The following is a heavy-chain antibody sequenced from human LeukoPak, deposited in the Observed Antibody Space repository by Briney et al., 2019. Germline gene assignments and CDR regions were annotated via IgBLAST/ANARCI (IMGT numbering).Heavy chain of an antibody. CDR1: GGSFSGYY. D-gene: IGHD6-13*01. CDR2: INHSGST. J-gene: IGHJ4*02. Sequence: SETLSLTCAVYGGSFSGYYWSWIRQPPGKGLEWIGEINHSGSTNYNPSLKSRVTISVDTSKNQFSLKLSSVTAADTAVYYCARTNSSSWLGFDYWGQGTLVTVSS. CDR3: ARTNSSSWLGFDY. V-gene: IGHV4-34*01.